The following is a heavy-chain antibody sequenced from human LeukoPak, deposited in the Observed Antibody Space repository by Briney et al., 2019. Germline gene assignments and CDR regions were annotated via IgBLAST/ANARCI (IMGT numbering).Heavy chain of an antibody. CDR1: GYSFTSYW. J-gene: IGHJ5*02. V-gene: IGHV5-51*01. CDR3: AAKGLDCSSTSCYLGEDNWFDP. CDR2: IYPGDSDT. Sequence: GESLKISCKGSGYSFTSYWIGWVRQMPGKGLEWMGIIYPGDSDTRYSPSFQGQVTISADKSISTAYLQWSSLKASDTAMYYCAAKGLDCSSTSCYLGEDNWFDPWGQGTLVTVSS. D-gene: IGHD2-2*01.